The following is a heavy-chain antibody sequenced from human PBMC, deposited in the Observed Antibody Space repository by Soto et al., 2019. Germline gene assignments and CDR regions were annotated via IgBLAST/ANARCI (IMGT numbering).Heavy chain of an antibody. Sequence: QITLKESGPTLVKPTQTLTLTCTFSGFSLSTSGVGVGWIRQPPGKALDWLALIYWDDDTRYSPSLKNRLSITKDHSKNQVGLTKTNMEPVDTAKYYCAQKTTYEVTKPFFDYWGQGTLVTVSS. CDR1: GFSLSTSGVG. CDR2: IYWDDDT. J-gene: IGHJ4*02. CDR3: AQKTTYEVTKPFFDY. V-gene: IGHV2-5*02. D-gene: IGHD2-21*02.